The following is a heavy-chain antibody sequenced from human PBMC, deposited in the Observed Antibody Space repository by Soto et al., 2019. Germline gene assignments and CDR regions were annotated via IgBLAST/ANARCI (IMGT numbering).Heavy chain of an antibody. Sequence: GGSLRLSCAASGFTFANHWMHWVRRAPGKRLEWVSRVISDGNTIDYADSVKGRFTVSRDNAKNTPYLQMNSLRAEDTAVYYCATAEVDHWGPGTLVTVS. J-gene: IGHJ5*02. CDR2: VISDGNTI. CDR3: ATAEVDH. V-gene: IGHV3-74*01. CDR1: GFTFANHW.